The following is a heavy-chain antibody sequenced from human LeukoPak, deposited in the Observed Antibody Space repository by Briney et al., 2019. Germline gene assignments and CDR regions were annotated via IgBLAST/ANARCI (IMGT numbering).Heavy chain of an antibody. V-gene: IGHV3-11*01. J-gene: IGHJ4*02. CDR1: GFTFSDCY. Sequence: GVSLRLSCAASGFTFSDCYMGWIRQAPGKGLEWVSYISPSVGTVYYADSVKGRFTISRDNAKNSLYLQMNGLRAEDTALYFCAKDILAAGLFFDYWGQGTLVTVS. CDR2: ISPSVGTV. D-gene: IGHD6-13*01. CDR3: AKDILAAGLFFDY.